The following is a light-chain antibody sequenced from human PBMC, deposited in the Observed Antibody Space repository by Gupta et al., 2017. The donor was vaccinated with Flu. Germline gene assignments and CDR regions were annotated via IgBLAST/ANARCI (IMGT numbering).Light chain of an antibody. Sequence: DTLYLSPGKRATLSCRASQSVESNYVAWYQQEPGQAPRLLIYGASSRATAIPDRFSGSGSGTDFTLTISRLEPEDFAVYYCHQECHSPLTFGQGTRLEIK. CDR3: HQECHSPLT. J-gene: IGKJ5*01. CDR2: GAS. CDR1: QSVESNY. V-gene: IGKV3-20*01.